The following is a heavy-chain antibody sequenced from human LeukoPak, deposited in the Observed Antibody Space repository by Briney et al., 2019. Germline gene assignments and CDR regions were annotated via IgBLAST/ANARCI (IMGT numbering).Heavy chain of an antibody. CDR2: IRYDGSNK. CDR1: GFTFSSYG. D-gene: IGHD5-12*01. V-gene: IGHV3-30*02. Sequence: GALRLSCAASGFTFSSYGMHWVRQAPGKGLEWVAFIRYDGSNKYYADSVKGRFTISRDNSKNTLYLQMNSLRAEDTAVYYCAKDRSGYDEYYYYYYMDVWGKGTTVTISS. CDR3: AKDRSGYDEYYYYYYMDV. J-gene: IGHJ6*03.